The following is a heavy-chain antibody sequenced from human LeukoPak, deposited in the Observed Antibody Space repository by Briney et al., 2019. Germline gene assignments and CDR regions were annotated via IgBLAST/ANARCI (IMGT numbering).Heavy chain of an antibody. CDR1: GFTFSSYA. V-gene: IGHV3-30-3*01. CDR3: ASLAMGSPF. CDR2: ISHDGSNK. J-gene: IGHJ4*02. Sequence: GRSLRLSCAASGFTFSSYAMHWVRQAPGKGLEWVAVISHDGSNKYYADSVKGRFTISRDNSKNTLYLQMNSLRAEDTAVYYCASLAMGSPFWGQGTLVTVSS. D-gene: IGHD5-18*01.